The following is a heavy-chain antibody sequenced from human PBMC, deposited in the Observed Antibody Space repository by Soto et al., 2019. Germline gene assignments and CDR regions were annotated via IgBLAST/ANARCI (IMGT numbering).Heavy chain of an antibody. CDR3: ARAPSAKGVKVLRPRKNGNIDN. J-gene: IGHJ4*02. Sequence: SETLSLTCAGNSGYISGKYWSWIRQSKGKGLEWIGEINHSGSTNYNPSLKSRVTISVDTSKNQFSLKLRSVTAADTAVYYCARAPSAKGVKVLRPRKNGNIDNLGQETLLTISS. CDR2: INHSGST. CDR1: SGYISGKY. D-gene: IGHD6-25*01. V-gene: IGHV4-34*01.